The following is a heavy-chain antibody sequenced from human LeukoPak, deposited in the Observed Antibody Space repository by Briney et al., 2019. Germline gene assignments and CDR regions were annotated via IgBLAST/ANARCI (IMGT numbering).Heavy chain of an antibody. CDR1: GYTLTELS. CDR2: FDPEDGET. CDR3: ATEIRYYYDSSGYQTYFDY. J-gene: IGHJ4*02. D-gene: IGHD3-22*01. Sequence: ASVKVSCKVSGYTLTELSMHWVRQAPGKGLEWMGGFDPEDGETIYAQKFQGRVTMTEDTSKDTAYMELSSLRSEDTAVYYCATEIRYYYDSSGYQTYFDYWGQGTLVTVSS. V-gene: IGHV1-24*01.